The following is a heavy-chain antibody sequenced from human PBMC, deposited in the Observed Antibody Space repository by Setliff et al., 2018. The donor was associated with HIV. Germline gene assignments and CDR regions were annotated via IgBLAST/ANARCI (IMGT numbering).Heavy chain of an antibody. V-gene: IGHV4-39*01. CDR2: IHDNGKA. D-gene: IGHD1-26*01. CDR1: GDYISSDDYY. Sequence: LSLTCTVSGDYISSDDYYWGWIRQAPGKGLEWMGFIHDNGKAFYDTALKSRLTMYADTSRTQFCLNLRSVTASDTAVYYCVRYRSKIDWFDPWGQGTLVTVSS. J-gene: IGHJ5*02. CDR3: VRYRSKIDWFDP.